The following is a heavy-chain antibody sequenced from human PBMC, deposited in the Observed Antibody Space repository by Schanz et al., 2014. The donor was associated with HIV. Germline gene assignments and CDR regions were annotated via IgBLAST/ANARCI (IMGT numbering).Heavy chain of an antibody. CDR2: ISESGGRS. D-gene: IGHD3-22*01. V-gene: IGHV3-23*04. CDR3: AKPEYDSRGNSQSHFDS. J-gene: IGHJ4*02. CDR1: GFTFDNYG. Sequence: VRLVESGGGVVQPGRSLRLSCAASGFTFDNYGMHWVRQAPGKGLEWVSSISESGGRSYYADSVNGRFTISRDNSKNTLYLQMTTLRTEDTAVYYCAKPEYDSRGNSQSHFDSWGQGTLVTVSS.